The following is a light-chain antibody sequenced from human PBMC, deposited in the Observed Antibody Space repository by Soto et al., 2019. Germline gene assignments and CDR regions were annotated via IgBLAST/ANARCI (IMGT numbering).Light chain of an antibody. Sequence: QSVLTQPTSVSGAPGQRVTISCTGGSSNIGAGYDVHWYRQFPGTAPKLLVYGNNNRPSGISDRFSASKSGSSASLAITGLQAEDEADYYCQSYDTSLRAWVFGGGTKVTVL. CDR3: QSYDTSLRAWV. J-gene: IGLJ3*02. CDR2: GNN. CDR1: SSNIGAGYD. V-gene: IGLV1-40*01.